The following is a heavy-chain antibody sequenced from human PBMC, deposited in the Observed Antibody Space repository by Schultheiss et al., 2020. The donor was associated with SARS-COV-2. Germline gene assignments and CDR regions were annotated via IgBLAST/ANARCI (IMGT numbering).Heavy chain of an antibody. V-gene: IGHV4-39*01. CDR3: ARGIRAGSDFDY. CDR1: GGSISSYY. CDR2: IYYSGST. D-gene: IGHD6-19*01. Sequence: SETLSLTCTVSGGSISSYYWGWIRQPPGKGLEWIGSIYYSGSTYYNPSLKSRVTIFVDTPKNQFSLKLSSVTAADTAVYYCARGIRAGSDFDYWGQGTLVTVSS. J-gene: IGHJ4*02.